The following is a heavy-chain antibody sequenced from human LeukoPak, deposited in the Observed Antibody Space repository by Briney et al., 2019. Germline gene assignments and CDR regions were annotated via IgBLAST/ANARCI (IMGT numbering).Heavy chain of an antibody. Sequence: NPWGSLRLSCAASGFTFSDYYMSWIRQAPGKGLERVSYISSSGSTIYYADSVKGRFTISRDNAKNSLYLQMNSLRAEDTAVYYCARDRYCSGGSCYWTRDFDYWGQGTLVTVSS. CDR1: GFTFSDYY. CDR2: ISSSGSTI. D-gene: IGHD2-15*01. CDR3: ARDRYCSGGSCYWTRDFDY. J-gene: IGHJ4*02. V-gene: IGHV3-11*04.